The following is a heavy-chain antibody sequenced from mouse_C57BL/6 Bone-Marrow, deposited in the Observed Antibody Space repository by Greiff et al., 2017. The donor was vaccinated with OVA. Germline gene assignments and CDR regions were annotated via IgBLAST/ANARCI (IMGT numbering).Heavy chain of an antibody. V-gene: IGHV1-15*01. CDR3: TREGYYGSRDY. D-gene: IGHD1-1*01. CDR1: GYTFPDYE. Sequence: QVQLKQSGAELVRPGASVTLSCKASGYTFPDYEMHWVKQTPVHGLEWIGAIDPETGGTAYNQKFKGKAILTADKSSSTAYMELRSLTSEDSAVYYCTREGYYGSRDYWGQGTTLTVSS. J-gene: IGHJ2*01. CDR2: IDPETGGT.